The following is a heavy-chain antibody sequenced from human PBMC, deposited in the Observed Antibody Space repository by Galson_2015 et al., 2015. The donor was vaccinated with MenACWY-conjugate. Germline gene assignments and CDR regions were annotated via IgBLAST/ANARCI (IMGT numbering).Heavy chain of an antibody. CDR2: IGVGGDT. J-gene: IGHJ4*02. Sequence: SLRLSCAASAFTFSYYDMHWVRHATGQGLEWVSAIGVGGDTYYLDSVKGRFTISRENAMNSLYLQMNSLRAEDTAVYYCAREVRDDYSSGWDLDYWGQGILVTVSS. V-gene: IGHV3-13*01. CDR3: AREVRDDYSSGWDLDY. D-gene: IGHD6-19*01. CDR1: AFTFSYYD.